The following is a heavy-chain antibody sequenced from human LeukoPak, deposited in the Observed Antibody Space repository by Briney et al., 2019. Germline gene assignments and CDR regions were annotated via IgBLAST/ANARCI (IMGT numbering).Heavy chain of an antibody. V-gene: IGHV4-4*07. CDR3: ARECSGGSCSPYYFAY. J-gene: IGHJ4*02. CDR2: IYTSGST. CDR1: GGSISSYY. Sequence: SETLSLTCTVSGGSISSYYWSWIRQPAGKGLEWVGRIYTSGSTNYNPSLKSRVTISVDTSKNQFSLKLSSVAAADTAVYYCARECSGGSCSPYYFAYWGQGTLVTVSS. D-gene: IGHD2-15*01.